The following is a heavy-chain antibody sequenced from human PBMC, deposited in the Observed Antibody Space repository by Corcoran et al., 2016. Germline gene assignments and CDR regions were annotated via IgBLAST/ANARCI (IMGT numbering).Heavy chain of an antibody. Sequence: QVQLVQSGAEVKKPGASVKVSCKASGYTFTSYDINWVRQATGQGLEWMGWMNPNSGNPGYAQKFQGRVTMTRNTSISTAYMELSSLRSEDTAVYYCARSSIAARRYYYYGMDVWGQGTTVTVSS. V-gene: IGHV1-8*01. J-gene: IGHJ6*02. CDR2: MNPNSGNP. D-gene: IGHD6-6*01. CDR3: ARSSIAARRYYYYGMDV. CDR1: GYTFTSYD.